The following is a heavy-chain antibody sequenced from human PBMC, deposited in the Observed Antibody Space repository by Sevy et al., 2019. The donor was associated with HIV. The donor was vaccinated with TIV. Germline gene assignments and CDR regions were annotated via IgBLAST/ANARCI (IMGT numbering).Heavy chain of an antibody. V-gene: IGHV3-48*03. CDR2: ISSSGSTI. J-gene: IGHJ6*02. CDR3: AREKGHFGVVTDYYYYGMDV. CDR1: GFTFSSYE. Sequence: GGSLRLSCAASGFTFSSYEMNWVRQAPGKGLEWVSYISSSGSTIYYADSVKGRFTISRDNAKNSLYLQMNSLRAEDTAVYYCAREKGHFGVVTDYYYYGMDVWGQGTTVTVSS. D-gene: IGHD3-3*01.